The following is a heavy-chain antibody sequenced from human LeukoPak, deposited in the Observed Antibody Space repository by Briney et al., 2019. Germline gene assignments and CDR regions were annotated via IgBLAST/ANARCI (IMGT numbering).Heavy chain of an antibody. V-gene: IGHV3-74*01. D-gene: IGHD4-17*01. J-gene: IGHJ4*02. CDR3: ARVAYGDYGVFDY. Sequence: GGSLRLSCAASRFTFSDYWMHWVRQAPGKGLVWVSRINRDGGGTTYADSVKGRFTISRGNAKNTLYLQMNSLRAEDTAVYFCARVAYGDYGVFDYWGQGTLVTVSS. CDR2: INRDGGGT. CDR1: RFTFSDYW.